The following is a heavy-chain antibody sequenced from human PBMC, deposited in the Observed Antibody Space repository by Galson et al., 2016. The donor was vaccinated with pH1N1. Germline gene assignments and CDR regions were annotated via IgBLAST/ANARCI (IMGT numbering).Heavy chain of an antibody. CDR3: TRDRAFGDYGGASDI. D-gene: IGHD4/OR15-4a*01. J-gene: IGHJ3*02. Sequence: SLRLSCAASGFTFSNYAMSWVRQSPGKGLEWVSRINNDGSSRSHADSVEGRFTISRDNAKKTLYLQMNSLRAEDTGVYYCTRDRAFGDYGGASDIWGQGTMVTVSS. CDR2: INNDGSSR. CDR1: GFTFSNYA. V-gene: IGHV3-74*01.